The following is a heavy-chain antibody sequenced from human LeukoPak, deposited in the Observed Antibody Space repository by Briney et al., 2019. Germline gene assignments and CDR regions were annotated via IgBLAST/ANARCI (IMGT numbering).Heavy chain of an antibody. V-gene: IGHV3-7*01. CDR3: AGSPYDILTGYPFSRTN. CDR2: IKQDGSEK. J-gene: IGHJ4*02. Sequence: GSLRLSCAASGFTFSSYWMSWVRQAPGKGLEWVANIKQDGSEKYYVDSVKGRFTISRDNAKNSLYLQMNSLRAEDTAVYYCAGSPYDILTGYPFSRTNWGQGTLVTVSS. CDR1: GFTFSSYW. D-gene: IGHD3-9*01.